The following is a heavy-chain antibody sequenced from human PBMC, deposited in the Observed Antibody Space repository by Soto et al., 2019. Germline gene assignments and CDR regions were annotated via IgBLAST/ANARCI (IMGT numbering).Heavy chain of an antibody. CDR2: LKSETDGGTA. CDR1: GFTFIDAW. V-gene: IGHV3-15*01. J-gene: IGHJ4*02. Sequence: VQLVESGGGLVKPGGSLRLSCVGSGFTFIDAWMSWVRQAPGKGLGWVGRLKSETDGGTADYAAPVEGRFNISRDDSKNTLYLQMNSLKSEDTAVYYCMTAPGLNVLFWGQGALVTVSS. CDR3: MTAPGLNVLF. D-gene: IGHD3-16*01.